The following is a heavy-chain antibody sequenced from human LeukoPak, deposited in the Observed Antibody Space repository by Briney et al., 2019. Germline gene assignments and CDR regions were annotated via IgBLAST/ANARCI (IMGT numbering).Heavy chain of an antibody. V-gene: IGHV1-2*02. J-gene: IGHJ4*02. CDR3: ARAARLYSSSWYGRGGYFDY. CDR2: INPNSGGT. D-gene: IGHD6-13*01. CDR1: GYTFTGYY. Sequence: GASVKVSCKASGYTFTGYYMHWVRQAPGQGLEWMGWINPNSGGTNYAQKFQGRVTMTRDTSISTAYMELSRLRSDDTAVYYCARAARLYSSSWYGRGGYFDYWGQGTLVTVSS.